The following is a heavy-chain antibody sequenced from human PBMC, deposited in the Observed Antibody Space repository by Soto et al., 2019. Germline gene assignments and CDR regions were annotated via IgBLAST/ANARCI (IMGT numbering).Heavy chain of an antibody. Sequence: QVQLVQSGAEVKKPGASVKVSCKASGYTFTSYYMHWVRQAPGQGLEWVGMINPTSGSTRFAQKFQGRFTVTRDTSTSTVYMEVSSLTSADTAGYFCARDRGKWQLPWGQGTLVTVSS. CDR1: GYTFTSYY. J-gene: IGHJ5*02. V-gene: IGHV1-46*01. CDR3: ARDRGKWQLP. CDR2: INPTSGST. D-gene: IGHD1-26*01.